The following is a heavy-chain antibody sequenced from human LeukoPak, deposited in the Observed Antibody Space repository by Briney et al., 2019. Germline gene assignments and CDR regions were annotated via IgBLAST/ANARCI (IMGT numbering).Heavy chain of an antibody. D-gene: IGHD4-17*01. CDR2: IYRTGDT. CDR1: GFTVSSHY. V-gene: IGHV3-53*01. J-gene: IGHJ4*02. Sequence: PGRSLRLSCAASGFTVSSHYMSWVRQAPGKGLEWVSVIYRTGDTYYADSVKGRFTISRDTPENTLYLQMNSLRTEDTAMYYCARDLYGDSGLNFDYWGQGTLVTVSS. CDR3: ARDLYGDSGLNFDY.